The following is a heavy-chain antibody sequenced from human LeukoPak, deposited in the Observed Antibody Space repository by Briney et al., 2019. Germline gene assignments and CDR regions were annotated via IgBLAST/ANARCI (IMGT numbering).Heavy chain of an antibody. CDR3: AKGRALWTYDFDS. D-gene: IGHD3/OR15-3a*01. V-gene: IGHV3-23*01. J-gene: IGHJ4*02. CDR2: IVDIGDKS. CDR1: GFTFSRYS. Sequence: GGSLRLSCAAYGFTFSRYSMTWVRRPPGKGLEWVSTIVDIGDKSYYPDSVKGRFTISRDLSKDTLFLEMHNLRAEDTAVYHCAKGRALWTYDFDSWGQGTLVTVSS.